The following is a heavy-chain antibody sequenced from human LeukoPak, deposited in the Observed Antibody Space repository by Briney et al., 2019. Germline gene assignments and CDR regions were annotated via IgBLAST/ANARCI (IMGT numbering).Heavy chain of an antibody. CDR2: INPNSGGT. CDR1: GYTFAGYY. V-gene: IGHV1-2*02. D-gene: IGHD2-15*01. J-gene: IGHJ6*03. Sequence: ASVKVSCKASGYTFAGYYMHWVRQAPGQGLEWMGWINPNSGGTNYAQKFQGRVTMTRNTSISTAYMELSSLRSEDTAVYYCAREANCSGGSCYSGTSGYYYYMDVWGKGTTVTISS. CDR3: AREANCSGGSCYSGTSGYYYYMDV.